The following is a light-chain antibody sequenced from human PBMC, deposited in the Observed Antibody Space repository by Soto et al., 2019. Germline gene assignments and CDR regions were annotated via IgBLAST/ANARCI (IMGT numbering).Light chain of an antibody. Sequence: EIVLTQSPGTLSLSPGERATLSCRASHSVSSSYLAWYKQKPGQAPRLLLYGASSRATGIPDRFSGSGSGTDFTLTISRLEPEDFAVYYGQQYGSSPPITFGQGTRLEIK. J-gene: IGKJ5*01. CDR3: QQYGSSPPIT. CDR1: HSVSSSY. CDR2: GAS. V-gene: IGKV3-20*01.